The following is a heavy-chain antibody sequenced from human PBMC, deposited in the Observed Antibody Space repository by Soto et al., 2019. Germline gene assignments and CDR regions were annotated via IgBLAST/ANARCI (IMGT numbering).Heavy chain of an antibody. CDR2: ISTNNGNT. CDR1: GYTFTSNG. V-gene: IGHV1-18*04. Sequence: QVQLVQSGGELRKPGASVKVSCKASGYTFTSNGISWVRQAPGQGLEWMGWISTNNGNTKFAQKFQGRVTLTTDTSTSTAYMELTSLRSDDTAVYYCARGGGYAVDYWGQGTLVTVSS. CDR3: ARGGGYAVDY. D-gene: IGHD5-12*01. J-gene: IGHJ4*02.